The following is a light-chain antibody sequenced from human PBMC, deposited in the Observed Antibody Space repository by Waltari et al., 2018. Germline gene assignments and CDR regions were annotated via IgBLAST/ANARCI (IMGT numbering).Light chain of an antibody. J-gene: IGKJ4*01. V-gene: IGKV1-12*01. CDR2: AAS. CDR1: QGISTW. CDR3: QQANSLPL. Sequence: DIQMTQSPSSVSASVGDRVTIPCRASQGISTWLGWYQQKPGKAPKPLTYAASSLQSGVPSRFSGSGSGTEFTLTISSLQPEDFATYYCQQANSLPLFGGGTKVEIK.